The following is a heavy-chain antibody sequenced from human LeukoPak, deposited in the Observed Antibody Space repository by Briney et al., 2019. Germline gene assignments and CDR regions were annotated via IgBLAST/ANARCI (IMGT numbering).Heavy chain of an antibody. D-gene: IGHD3-3*01. Sequence: ASVKVSCKASGYTFTSYDINWVRQATGQGLEWMGWMNPNSGNTGYAQKFRGRVTMTRNTSISTAYMELSSLRSEDTAVYYCARDFWSGSHTAMEISGDYWGQGTLVTVSS. CDR3: ARDFWSGSHTAMEISGDY. J-gene: IGHJ4*02. CDR1: GYTFTSYD. CDR2: MNPNSGNT. V-gene: IGHV1-8*01.